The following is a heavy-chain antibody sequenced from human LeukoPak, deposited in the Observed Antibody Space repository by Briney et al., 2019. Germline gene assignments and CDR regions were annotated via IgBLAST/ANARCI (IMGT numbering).Heavy chain of an antibody. J-gene: IGHJ4*02. V-gene: IGHV4-34*01. CDR3: ARLPTDYDYVWGSSY. CDR2: INHSGST. D-gene: IGHD3-16*01. CDR1: GGSFSGYY. Sequence: PSETLSLTCAVYGGSFSGYYWSWIRQSPGKGLEWIGRINHSGSTSYNPSLKSRVTMSVDTSKNQFSLKLSSVTAADTAVYYCARLPTDYDYVWGSSYWGQGTLVPSPQ.